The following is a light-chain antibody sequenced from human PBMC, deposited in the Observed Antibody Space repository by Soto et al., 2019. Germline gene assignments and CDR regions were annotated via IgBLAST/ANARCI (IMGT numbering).Light chain of an antibody. J-gene: IGKJ2*01. Sequence: DIQMTQSPSSLSASVGDRVTITCRASQSISSYLNWYQQKPGKAPKLLIYAASSLQSGVPSRFSGSGSGTDFTLTISSLPPEDFATYYCQQSYSPMYTFGQGNTLEIK. CDR2: AAS. V-gene: IGKV1-39*01. CDR3: QQSYSPMYT. CDR1: QSISSY.